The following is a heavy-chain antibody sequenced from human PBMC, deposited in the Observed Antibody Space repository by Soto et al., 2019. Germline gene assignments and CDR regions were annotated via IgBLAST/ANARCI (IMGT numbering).Heavy chain of an antibody. CDR1: GGTFSSYA. J-gene: IGHJ5*02. CDR3: ARVGCSGGSCYSSWFDP. D-gene: IGHD2-15*01. CDR2: INAGNGNT. Sequence: ASVKVSCKASGGTFSSYAIHWVRQAPGQRLEWMGWINAGNGNTKYSQKFQGRVTITRGTSASTAYMELSSLRSEDTAVYYCARVGCSGGSCYSSWFDPWGQGALVTVSS. V-gene: IGHV1-3*01.